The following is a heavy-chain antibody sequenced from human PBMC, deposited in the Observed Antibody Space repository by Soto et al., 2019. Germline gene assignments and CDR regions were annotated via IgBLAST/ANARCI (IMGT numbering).Heavy chain of an antibody. V-gene: IGHV3-13*01. J-gene: IGHJ5*02. CDR2: IGTAGDT. CDR1: GFTFSSYD. CDR3: ARGSYYGSGSYGWFDP. D-gene: IGHD3-10*01. Sequence: SLRLSCAASGFTFSSYDMHWVRQATGKGLEWVSAIGTAGDTYYPGYVKGRFTISRENAKNSLYLQMNSLRAGDTAVYYCARGSYYGSGSYGWFDPWGQGTLVTVSS.